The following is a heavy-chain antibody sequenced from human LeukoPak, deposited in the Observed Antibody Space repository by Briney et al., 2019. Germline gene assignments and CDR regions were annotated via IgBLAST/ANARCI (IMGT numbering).Heavy chain of an antibody. J-gene: IGHJ4*02. CDR3: ASPRVCSGGSCYAFGY. D-gene: IGHD2-15*01. CDR2: MNPNSGNT. V-gene: IGHV1-8*01. Sequence: GASVKVSCKASGYTFTSYDINWVRQATGQGLEWMGWMNPNSGNTGYAQKFQGRVTMTRNTSISTAYIELSSLRSEDTAVYYCASPRVCSGGSCYAFGYWGQGTLVTVSS. CDR1: GYTFTSYD.